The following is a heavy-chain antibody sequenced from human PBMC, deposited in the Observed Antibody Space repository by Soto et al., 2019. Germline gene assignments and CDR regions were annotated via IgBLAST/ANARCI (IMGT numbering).Heavy chain of an antibody. V-gene: IGHV1-69*01. CDR1: GGTFSDHT. CDR3: ASSLMVVVGKKYFYYYGMDV. CDR2: IIPFFGTI. J-gene: IGHJ6*02. Sequence: QVQLEQSGAEVKKPGSSVSVSCKISGGTFSDHTFSWVRQAPGQGLEWMGGIIPFFGTINYAQKFRGRVKISADESTGTAYMKLSSLKSEDTAKYYCASSLMVVVGKKYFYYYGMDVWGRGTTVTVFS. D-gene: IGHD2-15*01.